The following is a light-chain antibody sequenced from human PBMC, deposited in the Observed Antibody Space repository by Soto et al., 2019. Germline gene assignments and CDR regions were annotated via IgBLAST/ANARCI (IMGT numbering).Light chain of an antibody. J-gene: IGLJ1*01. Sequence: QSVLTQPASVSGPPGQSITISCTGTSSDVGAYNHVSWYQHHPGKAPRLVIYDVTNRPSGISDRFSGSKSGNTASLTISGLLAEDEADYYCASYTTISTYVFGTGTKVTVL. CDR1: SSDVGAYNH. CDR3: ASYTTISTYV. V-gene: IGLV2-14*01. CDR2: DVT.